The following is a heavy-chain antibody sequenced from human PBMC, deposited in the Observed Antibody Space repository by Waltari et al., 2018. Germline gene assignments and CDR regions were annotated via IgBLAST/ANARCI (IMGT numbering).Heavy chain of an antibody. CDR3: ARAIFVSDSCRGLCAFDI. D-gene: IGHD3-9*01. Sequence: QVQLQESGPGLVKPSGTLSLTCAVSGGSINSNDWWIWVRQPPGKGLEWIGEIHQSGSTNYNPSLKGRVTIAVDTSKNQFSLKLSSVTAADTAVYYCARAIFVSDSCRGLCAFDIWGQGTMVTVSS. CDR2: IHQSGST. CDR1: GGSINSNDW. J-gene: IGHJ3*02. V-gene: IGHV4-4*02.